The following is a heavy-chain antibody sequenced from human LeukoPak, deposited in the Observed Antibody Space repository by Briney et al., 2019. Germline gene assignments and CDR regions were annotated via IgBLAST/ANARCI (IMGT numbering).Heavy chain of an antibody. CDR3: AKGFSSSWYPPGY. Sequence: GGALRLSCGASGFTLNNYWEQWGPRAPGKGVGGVAFIRYDGSNKYYADSVKGRFTISRDNSKNTLYLQMNSLRAEDTAVYYCAKGFSSSWYPPGYWGQGTLVTVSS. CDR1: GFTLNNYW. V-gene: IGHV3-30*02. J-gene: IGHJ4*02. CDR2: IRYDGSNK. D-gene: IGHD6-13*01.